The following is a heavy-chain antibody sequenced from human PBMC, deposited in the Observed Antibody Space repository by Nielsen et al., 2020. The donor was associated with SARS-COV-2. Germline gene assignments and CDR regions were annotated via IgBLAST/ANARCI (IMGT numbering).Heavy chain of an antibody. D-gene: IGHD4-23*01. CDR1: GFTFSSYA. CDR3: ARSNDYGGRFDY. CDR2: ISYDGSNK. J-gene: IGHJ4*02. V-gene: IGHV3-30-3*01. Sequence: GGSLRLSCAASGFTFSSYAMHWVRQAPGKGLEWVAVISYDGSNKYYADSVKGRFTISRDNSKNTLYLQMNSLRAEDTAVYYCARSNDYGGRFDYWGQGTLVTVSS.